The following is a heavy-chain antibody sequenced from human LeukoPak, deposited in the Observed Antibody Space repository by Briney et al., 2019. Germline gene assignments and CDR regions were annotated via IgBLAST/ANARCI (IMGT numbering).Heavy chain of an antibody. V-gene: IGHV3-48*04. CDR2: ISSSSSTI. Sequence: GGSLRLSCAASGFTFSSYGMNWVRQAPGKGLEWVSYISSSSSTIYYADSVKGRFTISRDNAKNSLYLQMNSLRAEDTAVYYCARELNGAAAGTFDYWGQGTLVTVSS. J-gene: IGHJ4*02. CDR3: ARELNGAAAGTFDY. D-gene: IGHD6-13*01. CDR1: GFTFSSYG.